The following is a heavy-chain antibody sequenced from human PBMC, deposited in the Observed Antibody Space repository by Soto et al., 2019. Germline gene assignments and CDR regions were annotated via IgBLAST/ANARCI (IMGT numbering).Heavy chain of an antibody. D-gene: IGHD3-16*01. CDR3: ARSRGGYFDY. Sequence: SETLSLTCTVSGGSISSGGYYWSWIRQHPGKGLEWIGYIFYSGTTYYNPSLKSRVTISVDTSKNQFSLKLSSVTAADTAVYYCARSRGGYFDYWGQGTLVTVSS. V-gene: IGHV4-31*03. CDR1: GGSISSGGYY. J-gene: IGHJ4*02. CDR2: IFYSGTT.